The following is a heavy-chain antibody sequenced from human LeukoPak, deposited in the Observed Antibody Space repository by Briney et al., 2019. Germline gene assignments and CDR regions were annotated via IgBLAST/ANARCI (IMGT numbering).Heavy chain of an antibody. J-gene: IGHJ4*02. CDR1: GYTFTSNY. CDR3: ARDQEGFDY. V-gene: IGHV1-46*01. Sequence: ASVKVSCRASGYTFTSNYIHWVRQAPGQGLEWMGMIYPRDGSTSYAQKFQGRVTVIRDTSTSTVHMELSGLRSEDTAVYYCARDQEGFDYWGQGTLVTVSS. CDR2: IYPRDGST.